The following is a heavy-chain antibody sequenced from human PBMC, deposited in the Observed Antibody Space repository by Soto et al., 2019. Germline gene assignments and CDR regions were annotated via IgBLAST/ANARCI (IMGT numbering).Heavy chain of an antibody. CDR2: IIPIFGTA. V-gene: IGHV1-69*12. D-gene: IGHD2-15*01. CDR1: GGTFSSYA. CDR3: ARSPLIFSGGSCFRYWYFDL. J-gene: IGHJ2*01. Sequence: QVQLVQSGAEVKKPGSSVKVSCKASGGTFSSYAISWVRQAPGQGLEWMGGIIPIFGTANYAQKFQGRVTITANESTSTAYMVLSSLRSEHTAVYYCARSPLIFSGGSCFRYWYFDLWGRGTLVTVSS.